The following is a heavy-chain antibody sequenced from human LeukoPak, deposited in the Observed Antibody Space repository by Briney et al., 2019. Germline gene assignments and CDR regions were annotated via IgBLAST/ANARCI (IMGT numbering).Heavy chain of an antibody. J-gene: IGHJ6*02. CDR3: ARGDLWFGNYYYGMDV. V-gene: IGHV5-51*01. CDR2: IYPGDSDT. D-gene: IGHD3-10*01. Sequence: GESLKISCKGSGYSFTSYWIGWVRQMPGKGLEWMGIIYPGDSDTRYSPSFQGQVTISADKSISTAYLQWSSLKASDTAMYYCARGDLWFGNYYYGMDVWGQGTTVTVSS. CDR1: GYSFTSYW.